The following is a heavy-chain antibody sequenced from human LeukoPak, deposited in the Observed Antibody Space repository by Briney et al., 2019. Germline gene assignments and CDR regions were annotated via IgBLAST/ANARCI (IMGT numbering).Heavy chain of an antibody. Sequence: SETLSLTCTVSGGSISSYYWSWIRQPPGKGLEWIGYIYYSGSTNYNPSLKSRVTISVDTSKNQFSLKLSSVTAADTAVYYCARGPTRNYFDYWGQGTLVTVSS. CDR3: ARGPTRNYFDY. CDR1: GGSISSYY. V-gene: IGHV4-59*01. CDR2: IYYSGST. J-gene: IGHJ4*02.